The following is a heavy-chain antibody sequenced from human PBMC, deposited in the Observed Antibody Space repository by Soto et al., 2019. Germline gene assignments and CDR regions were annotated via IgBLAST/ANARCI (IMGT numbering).Heavy chain of an antibody. J-gene: IGHJ3*01. D-gene: IGHD6-19*01. V-gene: IGHV6-1*01. CDR2: TYYRSKWYD. CDR1: GDSVSSNSAA. Sequence: PSQTLSLTCVISGDSVSSNSAAWNWIRQSPSRGLEWLGRTYYRSKWYDDYAVSVKSRITINPYTSKNQFSLHLNSVTPEDAAVYYCAREVAGTGTFDLWGPGTMVTVSS. CDR3: AREVAGTGTFDL.